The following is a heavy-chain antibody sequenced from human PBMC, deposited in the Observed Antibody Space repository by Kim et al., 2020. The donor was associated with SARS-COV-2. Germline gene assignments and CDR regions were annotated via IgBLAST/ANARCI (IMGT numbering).Heavy chain of an antibody. CDR1: GYSFTSYW. CDR3: ARHRPIVVVPAARGYYYYGMDV. J-gene: IGHJ6*02. V-gene: IGHV5-10-1*01. D-gene: IGHD2-2*01. Sequence: GESLKISCKGSGYSFTSYWISWVRQMPGKGLEWMGRIDPSDSYTNYSPSFQGHVTISADKSISTAYLQWSSLKASDTAMYYCARHRPIVVVPAARGYYYYGMDVWGQGTTVTVSS. CDR2: IDPSDSYT.